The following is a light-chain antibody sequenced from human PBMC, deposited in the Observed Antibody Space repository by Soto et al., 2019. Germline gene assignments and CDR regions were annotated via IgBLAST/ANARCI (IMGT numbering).Light chain of an antibody. CDR3: QQYGNSAWT. V-gene: IGKV3-20*01. J-gene: IGKJ1*01. CDR2: AAS. Sequence: EIVLTQSPGTLSLSPGEKATLSCRASQNVRSPYLAWYQQKPGQAPRLLIYAASSRAAGIPDRFSGSGSGTDFTLTISRVEPEDFAVYYCQQYGNSAWTFGQGTKVEIK. CDR1: QNVRSPY.